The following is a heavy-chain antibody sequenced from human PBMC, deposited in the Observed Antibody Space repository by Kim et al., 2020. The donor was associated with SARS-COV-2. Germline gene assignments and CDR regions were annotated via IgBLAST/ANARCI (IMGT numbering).Heavy chain of an antibody. D-gene: IGHD2-2*02. V-gene: IGHV3-23*01. CDR1: GFTFTNYG. Sequence: GGSLRLSCTAAGFTFTNYGLTWVRQAPGKGLEWVSGIAFGDDKMHYADSVKGRFTISRDTSKNTVYMQLNNLRGEDTAMYYCATYTLGYGMGVWDQGPTVTV. CDR2: IAFGDDKM. CDR3: ATYTLGYGMGV. J-gene: IGHJ6*02.